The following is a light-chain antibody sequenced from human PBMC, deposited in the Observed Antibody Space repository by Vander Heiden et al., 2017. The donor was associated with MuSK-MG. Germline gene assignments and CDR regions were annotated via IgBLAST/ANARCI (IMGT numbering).Light chain of an antibody. V-gene: IGLV1-40*01. CDR1: SSNIGAGFD. CDR2: GNN. CDR3: HSYDTSLSGWV. Sequence: QSVLTQPPSVSGAPGQRVTISCTGGSSNIGAGFDVHWYQQLPGTAPKLLIYGNNNRPSGVPDRFSGSKSGTSASLAITGLQAEDEADYYCHSYDTSLSGWVFGGGTELIVL. J-gene: IGLJ3*02.